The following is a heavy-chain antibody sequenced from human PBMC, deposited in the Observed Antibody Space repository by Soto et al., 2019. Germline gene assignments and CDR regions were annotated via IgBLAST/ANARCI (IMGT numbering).Heavy chain of an antibody. V-gene: IGHV1-46*01. CDR3: ARSTAMVLWCDY. CDR1: GYTFTNYY. CDR2: INPNGGST. J-gene: IGHJ4*02. D-gene: IGHD5-18*01. Sequence: ASVKVSCKASGYTFTNYYMHWVRQAPGQGLEWMGIINPNGGSTSYTQKFQGRVTVTRDTSTSTVYMELSSLRSEDTAVYYCARSTAMVLWCDYWGQGTLVTVSS.